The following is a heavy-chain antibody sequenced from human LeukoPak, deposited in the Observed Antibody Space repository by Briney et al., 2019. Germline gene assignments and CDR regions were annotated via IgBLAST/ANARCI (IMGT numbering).Heavy chain of an antibody. Sequence: PSETLSLTCAVYGGSFSGYYWSWIRQPPGKGLEWIGEINHSGSTNYNPSLKSRVTISVDTSKNQLSLKLSSVTAADTAVYYCARAKPDYVWGSYRPLFDYWGQGTLVTVSS. V-gene: IGHV4-34*01. CDR2: INHSGST. CDR3: ARAKPDYVWGSYRPLFDY. CDR1: GGSFSGYY. D-gene: IGHD3-16*02. J-gene: IGHJ4*02.